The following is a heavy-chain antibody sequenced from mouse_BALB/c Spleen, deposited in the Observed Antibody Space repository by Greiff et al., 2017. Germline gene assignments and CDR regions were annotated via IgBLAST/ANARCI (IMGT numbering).Heavy chain of an antibody. J-gene: IGHJ3*01. CDR3: ARSNYRYDWFAY. CDR2: IDPANGNT. V-gene: IGHV14-3*02. CDR1: GFNIKDTY. D-gene: IGHD2-14*01. Sequence: VQLQQSGAELVKPGASVKLSCTASGFNIKDTYMHWVKQRPEQGLEWIGRIDPANGNTKYDPKFQGKATITADTSSNTAYLQLSSLTSEDTAVYYCARSNYRYDWFAYWGQGTLVTVS.